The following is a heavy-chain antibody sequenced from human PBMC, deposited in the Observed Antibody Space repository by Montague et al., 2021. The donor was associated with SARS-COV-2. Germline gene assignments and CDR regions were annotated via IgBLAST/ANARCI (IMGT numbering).Heavy chain of an antibody. CDR3: AKGFTSWPRGLFDY. V-gene: IGHV3-23*01. CDR1: GFTLSSYA. D-gene: IGHD2-2*01. Sequence: SLRLSCAASGFTLSSYAMNWVRQAPGKGLEWVSSISGSDDTTYYADSVKGRFTISRDSSKNTLYLQMNSLRVEETAVYHCAKGFTSWPRGLFDYWGQGSLVTVSS. CDR2: ISGSDDTT. J-gene: IGHJ4*02.